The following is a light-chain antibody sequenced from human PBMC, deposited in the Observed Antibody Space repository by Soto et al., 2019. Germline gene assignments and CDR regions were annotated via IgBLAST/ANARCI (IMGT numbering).Light chain of an antibody. CDR3: QVWDSSSDHRGV. CDR2: HDS. CDR1: KIGNKD. J-gene: IGLJ3*02. Sequence: SYELTQPPSVSVAPGETARIPCGGDKIGNKDVHWYQQRPGQAPVLVIYHDSDRPSGFPERFSGSNSGNTATLTISRVEAGDEADYYCQVWDSSSDHRGVFGGGTKVTVL. V-gene: IGLV3-21*04.